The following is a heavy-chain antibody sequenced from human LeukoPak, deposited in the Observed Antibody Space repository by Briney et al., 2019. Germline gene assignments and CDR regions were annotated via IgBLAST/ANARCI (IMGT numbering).Heavy chain of an antibody. J-gene: IGHJ4*02. Sequence: SETLSLTCAVYGGSFSGYYWSWIRQPPGKGLEWIGVINHSGSTNYNPSLKSRVTISVDTSKNQFSLKLSSVTAADTAVYYCASLNYYGSGSYSYWGQGTLVTVSS. V-gene: IGHV4-34*01. CDR3: ASLNYYGSGSYSY. CDR2: INHSGST. D-gene: IGHD3-10*01. CDR1: GGSFSGYY.